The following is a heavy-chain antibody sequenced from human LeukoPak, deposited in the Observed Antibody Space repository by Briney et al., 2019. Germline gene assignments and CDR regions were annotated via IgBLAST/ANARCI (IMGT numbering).Heavy chain of an antibody. CDR1: GFTFSSYA. CDR3: ARESPVAATGRSWFDS. CDR2: TTGGGSTT. J-gene: IGHJ5*01. Sequence: PGGSLRLSCAASGFTFSSYAMSWVRQAPGKGLEWVSTTTGGGSTTYYADSVKGRFTISRDNSKNTLYLQMNSLRAEGTALYYCARESPVAATGRSWFDSWGQGTLVTVSS. D-gene: IGHD6-13*01. V-gene: IGHV3-23*01.